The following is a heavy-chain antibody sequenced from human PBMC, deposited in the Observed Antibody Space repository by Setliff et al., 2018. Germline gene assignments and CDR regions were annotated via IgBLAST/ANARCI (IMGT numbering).Heavy chain of an antibody. V-gene: IGHV3-64D*09. CDR1: GFTFNTYT. Sequence: PGGSLRLSCSASGFTFNTYTMHWVRQAPGKGLEYVSAIGPNGSSTYHANSVKGRFTISRDSSKNRLYLQMSSLRAEDTAVYYCVKTHWDTWIRGAFDIWGQGTMVTVSS. CDR2: IGPNGSST. D-gene: IGHD3-10*01. CDR3: VKTHWDTWIRGAFDI. J-gene: IGHJ3*02.